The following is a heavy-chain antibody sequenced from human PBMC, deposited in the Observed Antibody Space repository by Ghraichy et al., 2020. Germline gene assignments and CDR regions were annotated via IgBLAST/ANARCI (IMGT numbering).Heavy chain of an antibody. CDR2: MNPNSGNT. CDR3: ARSQGTRVILEWLRVGYYYYGMDV. V-gene: IGHV1-8*01. D-gene: IGHD3-3*01. J-gene: IGHJ6*02. Sequence: ASVKVSCKASGYTFTSYDINWVRQATGQGLEWMGWMNPNSGNTGYAQKFQGRVTMTRNTSISTAYMELSSLRSEDTAVYYCARSQGTRVILEWLRVGYYYYGMDVWGQGTTVTVSS. CDR1: GYTFTSYD.